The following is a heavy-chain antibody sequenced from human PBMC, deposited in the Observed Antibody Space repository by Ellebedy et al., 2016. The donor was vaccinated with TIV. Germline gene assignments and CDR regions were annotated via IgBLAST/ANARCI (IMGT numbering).Heavy chain of an antibody. Sequence: GESLKISCAASGFTFSNYALHWVRQAPGKGLEWMAVISYNGSNQFYADSVKGRFTISRDNSKNMLYLQMNSLRAEDTAVYYCAKDPERITLFGVVVTSYGMDVWGQGTTVTVSS. CDR2: ISYNGSNQ. D-gene: IGHD3-3*01. J-gene: IGHJ6*02. V-gene: IGHV3-30-3*01. CDR1: GFTFSNYA. CDR3: AKDPERITLFGVVVTSYGMDV.